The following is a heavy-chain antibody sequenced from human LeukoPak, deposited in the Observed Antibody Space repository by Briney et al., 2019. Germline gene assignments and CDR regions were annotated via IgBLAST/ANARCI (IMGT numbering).Heavy chain of an antibody. CDR1: GGSISSSSYY. CDR2: IYYSGST. CDR3: ASRVTIFGVAAYFDY. J-gene: IGHJ4*02. V-gene: IGHV4-39*07. Sequence: KSSETLSRTCTVSGGSISSSSYYWGWIRQPPGKGLEWIGSIYYSGSTYYNPSLKSRVTISVETSKNQFSLKLSSVTAADTAVYYCASRVTIFGVAAYFDYWGQGALVTVSS. D-gene: IGHD3-3*01.